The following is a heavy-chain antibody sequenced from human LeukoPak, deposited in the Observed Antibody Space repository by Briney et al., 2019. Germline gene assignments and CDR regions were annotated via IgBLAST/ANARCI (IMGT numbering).Heavy chain of an antibody. V-gene: IGHV3-23*01. D-gene: IGHD3-10*01. Sequence: QSGGSLRLSCAASGFTFSSYDMSWVRQAPGKGLEWVSASGGDGGSTYADSVKGRFTISRDNSKNTLYLQMNSLRAEDTAVYYCAKDSSYYNSQFDYWGQGTLVTVSS. CDR1: GFTFSSYD. J-gene: IGHJ4*02. CDR2: SGGDGGST. CDR3: AKDSSYYNSQFDY.